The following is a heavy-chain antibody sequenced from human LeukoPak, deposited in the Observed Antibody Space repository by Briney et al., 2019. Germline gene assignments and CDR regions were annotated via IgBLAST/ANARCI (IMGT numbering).Heavy chain of an antibody. V-gene: IGHV1-46*01. J-gene: IGHJ6*02. CDR2: INPSGGST. CDR1: GYTFTSYY. Sequence: ASVKVSCKASGYTFTSYYMHWVRQAPGQGLEWMGIINPSGGSTSYAQKFQGRVTMNRDASTSTVYMELSSLRSEDTAVYYCARDLPTMVRGNYYYYGMDAWGQGTTVTVSS. CDR3: ARDLPTMVRGNYYYYGMDA. D-gene: IGHD3-10*01.